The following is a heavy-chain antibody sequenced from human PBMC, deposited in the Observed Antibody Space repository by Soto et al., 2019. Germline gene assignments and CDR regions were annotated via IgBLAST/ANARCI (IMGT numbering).Heavy chain of an antibody. Sequence: QVQLVESGGGVVQPGRSLRLSSAASGFTFSSYGMHWVRQAPGKGLEWVAVISYDGCNKNYADSVKGRFTISRDNSKNTQYLQMNSLRAEDTAVYYCAKEVWSRPMDAWGQGTTVTVSS. CDR2: ISYDGCNK. D-gene: IGHD3-3*01. CDR3: AKEVWSRPMDA. CDR1: GFTFSSYG. V-gene: IGHV3-30*18. J-gene: IGHJ6*02.